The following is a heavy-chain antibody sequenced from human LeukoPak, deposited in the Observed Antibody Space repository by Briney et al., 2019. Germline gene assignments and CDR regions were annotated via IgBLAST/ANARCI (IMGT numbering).Heavy chain of an antibody. CDR3: AGVGGKFFDD. Sequence: SETLSLTCAVSGGSISSGSWWTWVRQPPGKGLEWIGEIYHGGNTNYIPSLKSRVIISVDRSKNLFSLNLSSVSAADTAVYFCAGVGGKFFDDWGQGTLVTVSS. V-gene: IGHV4-4*02. D-gene: IGHD3-10*01. J-gene: IGHJ4*02. CDR2: IYHGGNT. CDR1: GGSISSGSW.